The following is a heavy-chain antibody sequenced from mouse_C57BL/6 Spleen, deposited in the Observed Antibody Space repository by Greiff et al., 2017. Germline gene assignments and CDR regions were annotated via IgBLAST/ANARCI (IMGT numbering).Heavy chain of an antibody. V-gene: IGHV5-16*01. D-gene: IGHD2-12*01. J-gene: IGHJ4*01. CDR2: INYDGSST. Sequence: DVKLVESEGGLVQPGSSMKLSCTASGFTFSDYYMAWVRQVPEKGLEWVANINYDGSSTYYLDSLKSRFIISRDNAKNILYLQMSSLKSEDTATYYCAREYSYYYAMDYWGQGTSVTVSS. CDR1: GFTFSDYY. CDR3: AREYSYYYAMDY.